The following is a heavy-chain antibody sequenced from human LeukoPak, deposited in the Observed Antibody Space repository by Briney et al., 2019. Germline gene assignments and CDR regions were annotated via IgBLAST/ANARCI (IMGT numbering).Heavy chain of an antibody. CDR2: ISSSSSYI. CDR1: GFTFSSYG. Sequence: GGSLRLSCAASGFTFSSYGMHWDRQAPGKGLEWVSSISSSSSYIYYADSVKGRFTISRDNAKNSLYLQMNSLRAEDTAVYYCARDAGQQLAFDYWGQGTLVTVSS. D-gene: IGHD6-13*01. V-gene: IGHV3-21*01. J-gene: IGHJ4*02. CDR3: ARDAGQQLAFDY.